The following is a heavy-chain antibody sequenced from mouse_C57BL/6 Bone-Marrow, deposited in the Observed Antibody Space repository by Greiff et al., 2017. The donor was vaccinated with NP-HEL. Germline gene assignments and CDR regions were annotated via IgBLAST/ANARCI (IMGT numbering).Heavy chain of an antibody. J-gene: IGHJ3*01. D-gene: IGHD1-1*01. CDR3: ARATTVVEGFAY. CDR2: IHPNSGST. V-gene: IGHV1-64*01. CDR1: GYTFTSYW. Sequence: VQLQQPGAELVKPGASVKLSCKASGYTFTSYWMHWVKQRPGQGLEWIGMIHPNSGSTNYNEKFKSKATLTVDNSSSTAYMQLSSLTSEDSAVYYCARATTVVEGFAYWGQGTLVTVSA.